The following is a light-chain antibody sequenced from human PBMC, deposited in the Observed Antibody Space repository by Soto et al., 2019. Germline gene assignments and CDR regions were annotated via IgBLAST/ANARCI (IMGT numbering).Light chain of an antibody. J-gene: IGLJ2*01. CDR2: EDI. CDR1: SSDVGSYNL. CDR3: CSYAGGTSVV. V-gene: IGLV2-23*01. Sequence: QSALTQPASVSGSPGQSITISCTGTSSDVGSYNLVSWYQQHPGKAPKLMMYEDIERPSGVSNRFSGSKSCNTASLTISGLQTEDEADDYCCSYAGGTSVVFGGGTKLPVL.